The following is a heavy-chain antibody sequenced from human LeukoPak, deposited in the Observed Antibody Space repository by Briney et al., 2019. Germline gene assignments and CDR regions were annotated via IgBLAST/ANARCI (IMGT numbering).Heavy chain of an antibody. D-gene: IGHD1-14*01. CDR2: IKQDGSEK. CDR1: GFTFSSYL. V-gene: IGHV3-7*01. CDR3: ARGRAGI. Sequence: HAGGSLRLSCAASGFTFSSYLMSWVRQARGKGLEWVANIKQDGSEKYYVDSVKGRFTVSRDNAKNSLYLQMDSLRAEDTAVYYCARGRAGIWGQGTLVTVSS. J-gene: IGHJ4*02.